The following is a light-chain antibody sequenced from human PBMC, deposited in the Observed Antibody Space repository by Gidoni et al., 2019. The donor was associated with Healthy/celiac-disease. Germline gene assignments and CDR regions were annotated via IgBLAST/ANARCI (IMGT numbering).Light chain of an antibody. V-gene: IGKV1-39*01. Sequence: DIPMTQSPSSLSASVGDRVTITCLARQSISSYLNWYQQKPGKAHKLLIYAASSLQSGVPSRFSGSGSGTDFTLTISSLQPEDFATYYCQQSYSTPFTFGPGTKVEIK. CDR1: QSISSY. J-gene: IGKJ3*01. CDR2: AAS. CDR3: QQSYSTPFT.